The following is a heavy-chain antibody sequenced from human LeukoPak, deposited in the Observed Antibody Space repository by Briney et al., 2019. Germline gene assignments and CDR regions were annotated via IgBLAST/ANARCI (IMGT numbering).Heavy chain of an antibody. CDR2: ISSSSSYI. V-gene: IGHV3-21*01. CDR3: ARDPPQYNWNDNVI. J-gene: IGHJ3*02. CDR1: GFTFSSYS. Sequence: GGSLRLSCAASGFTFSSYSMNWVRQAPGKGLEWVSSISSSSSYIYYADSVKGRFTISRDNAKNSLYLQMNSLRAEDTAVYYCARDPPQYNWNDNVIWGQGTMVTVSS. D-gene: IGHD1-1*01.